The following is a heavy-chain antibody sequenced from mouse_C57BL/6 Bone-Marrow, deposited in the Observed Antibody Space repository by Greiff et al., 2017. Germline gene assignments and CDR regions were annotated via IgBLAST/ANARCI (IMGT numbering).Heavy chain of an antibody. V-gene: IGHV1-63*01. CDR3: AREGESYDGYPLFAY. CDR1: GYTFTNYW. Sequence: QVQLQQSGAELVRPGTSVKMSCKASGYTFTNYWIGWVKQRPGHGLEWIGDIYPGGGYTNYNEKFKGKATLTADKSSSTAYMQFSSLTSEDSAIYYWAREGESYDGYPLFAYWGQGTLVTVSA. J-gene: IGHJ3*01. CDR2: IYPGGGYT. D-gene: IGHD2-3*01.